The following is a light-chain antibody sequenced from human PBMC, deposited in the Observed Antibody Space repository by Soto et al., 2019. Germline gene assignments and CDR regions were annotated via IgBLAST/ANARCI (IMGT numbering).Light chain of an antibody. J-gene: IGKJ2*01. V-gene: IGKV1-39*01. Sequence: DIQMTQSPSSLSASVGDRVMITCRASQTISTYLNWYQQKPGTSPKLLIYAASSLQSGVPSRFSGSGSGTDFRLTINRLQPEDFATYYCQQSYSTPCTFGQATKLEIK. CDR1: QTISTY. CDR2: AAS. CDR3: QQSYSTPCT.